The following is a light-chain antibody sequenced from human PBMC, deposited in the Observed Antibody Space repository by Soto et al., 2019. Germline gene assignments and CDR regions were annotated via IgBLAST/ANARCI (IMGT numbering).Light chain of an antibody. CDR2: AAS. Sequence: DIQLTQSPSFLSASVGDRVTITCRASQGISSYLAWYQQKPGKAPKLLIYAASTLQSGVPSRFSGSGYGTEFTLTISSLQPEDFATYYCQQLNSYPLVFGGGTKVEIK. J-gene: IGKJ4*01. V-gene: IGKV1-9*01. CDR1: QGISSY. CDR3: QQLNSYPLV.